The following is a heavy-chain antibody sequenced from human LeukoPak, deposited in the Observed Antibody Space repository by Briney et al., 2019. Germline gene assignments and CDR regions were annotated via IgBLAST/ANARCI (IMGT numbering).Heavy chain of an antibody. V-gene: IGHV4-59*01. CDR3: ARDRGGGYGDYIFDY. D-gene: IGHD4-17*01. CDR2: IYYSGST. J-gene: IGHJ4*02. CDR1: GGSISSYY. Sequence: SGTLSLTCTVSGGSISSYYWSWIRQPPGKGLEWIGYIYYSGSTNYNPSLKSRVTISVDTSKNQFSLKLSSVTAADTAVYYCARDRGGGYGDYIFDYWGQGTLVTVSS.